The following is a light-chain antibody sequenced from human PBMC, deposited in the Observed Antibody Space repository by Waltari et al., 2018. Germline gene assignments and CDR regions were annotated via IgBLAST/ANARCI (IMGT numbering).Light chain of an antibody. Sequence: DIVMTQTPLSLSVTPGQPASISCKSSQSLLHSDGKTYFYWYLQKPGLYPQLLIYEVSSRVSGVPDRVSGSGSGTDFTLKISRVEAEDVGVYYCMQGIHLPRTFGQGTKVEIK. CDR2: EVS. CDR1: QSLLHSDGKTY. V-gene: IGKV2-29*03. J-gene: IGKJ1*01. CDR3: MQGIHLPRT.